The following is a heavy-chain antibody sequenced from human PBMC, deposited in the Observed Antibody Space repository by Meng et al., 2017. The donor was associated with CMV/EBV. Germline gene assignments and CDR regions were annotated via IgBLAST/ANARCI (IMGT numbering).Heavy chain of an antibody. V-gene: IGHV3-11*01. CDR2: ISSSGSTI. CDR3: ARVDSGSYSFDL. D-gene: IGHD1-26*01. Sequence: CADSGLTFSGYKMSGIRRDTGKGLEWVSYISSSGSTIDYADYVKGRFTISRDNAKNSLYLQMNSLRAEDTAVYYCARVDSGSYSFDLWGRGTLVTVSS. J-gene: IGHJ2*01. CDR1: GLTFSGYK.